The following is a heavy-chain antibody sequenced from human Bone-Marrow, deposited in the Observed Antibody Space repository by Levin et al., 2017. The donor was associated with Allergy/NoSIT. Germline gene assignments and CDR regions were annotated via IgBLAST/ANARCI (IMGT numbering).Heavy chain of an antibody. CDR2: TSYDGTNI. J-gene: IGHJ6*02. CDR3: ARGPHYDDSGAPYYYGSDV. D-gene: IGHD4/OR15-4a*01. V-gene: IGHV3-30*09. CDR1: GFIFSTYA. Sequence: PGGSLRLSCAASGFIFSTYAMLWVRQAPGKGLEWVAVTSYDGTNIYYADSVKGRFAISRDTSKNTLYLQLNSLKVEDTAVYFCARGPHYDDSGAPYYYGSDVWGQGTTVTVSS.